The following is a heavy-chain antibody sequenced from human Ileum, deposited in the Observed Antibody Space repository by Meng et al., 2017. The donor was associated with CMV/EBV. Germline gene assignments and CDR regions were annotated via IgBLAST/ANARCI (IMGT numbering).Heavy chain of an antibody. V-gene: IGHV4-30-4*01. D-gene: IGHD3-10*02. CDR3: ARGPDVAVVHGWFDP. Sequence: ASITSGDYHWSWIRQPPGKGLEWIGYIFYSGSTDFNPSLVSRASISVDTSKNQFSLHLRSVTAADTAVYYCARGPDVAVVHGWFDPWGHGTLVTVSS. J-gene: IGHJ5*02. CDR2: IFYSGST. CDR1: ASITSGDYH.